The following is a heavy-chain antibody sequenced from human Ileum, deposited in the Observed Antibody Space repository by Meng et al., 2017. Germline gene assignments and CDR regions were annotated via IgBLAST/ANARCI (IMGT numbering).Heavy chain of an antibody. CDR1: GSTFRYYW. J-gene: IGHJ4*02. CDR2: INGDGSTT. Sequence: EFQLVESGGGLFRPGGSLILSCAVSGSTFRYYWMHWVRQPPGKGLVWVSRINGDGSTTTYADSVKGRFTISRDNAESTLYLQMNSLRVDDTAVYYCTRAGSFRHDYWGQGALVTVSS. CDR3: TRAGSFRHDY. V-gene: IGHV3-74*01. D-gene: IGHD2-15*01.